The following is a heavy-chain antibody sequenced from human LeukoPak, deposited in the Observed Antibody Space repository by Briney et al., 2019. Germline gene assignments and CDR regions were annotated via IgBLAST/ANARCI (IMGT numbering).Heavy chain of an antibody. CDR3: AKEGYYDSSAGYYFDY. CDR2: ISYDGSNK. V-gene: IGHV3-30*04. Sequence: GGSLRLSCTVSGFTFSSYAMHWVRQAPGKGLEWVAVISYDGSNKYYADSVKGRFTISRDNSKNTLYLQMNSLRAEDTAVYYCAKEGYYDSSAGYYFDYWGQGTLVTVSS. D-gene: IGHD3-22*01. J-gene: IGHJ4*02. CDR1: GFTFSSYA.